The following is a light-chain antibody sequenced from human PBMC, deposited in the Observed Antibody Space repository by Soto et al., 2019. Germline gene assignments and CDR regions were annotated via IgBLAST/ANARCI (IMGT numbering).Light chain of an antibody. J-gene: IGKJ1*01. CDR3: QQYNNWPPTWT. V-gene: IGKV3-15*01. Sequence: EIVMTQSPATLSVSPGESATLSCRASQSVSNNLAWYQQKPGQTPRLLIYGASTRATGFPARFSGSGSGTEFTLPISSLQSEDFAVYYCQQYNNWPPTWTFGKGTKVDIK. CDR2: GAS. CDR1: QSVSNN.